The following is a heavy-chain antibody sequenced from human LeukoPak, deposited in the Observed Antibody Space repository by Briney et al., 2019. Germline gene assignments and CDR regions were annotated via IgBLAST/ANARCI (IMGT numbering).Heavy chain of an antibody. Sequence: GGSLRLSCAASGFTLSNYWMHWVRQVPGKGLEWVSYISSGSSTIYYADSVKGRFTISRDNAKNSLYLQMNSLRAEDTALYYCAKNPGGYYGGNTCFDYWGQGTLVTVSS. CDR2: ISSGSSTI. CDR3: AKNPGGYYGGNTCFDY. V-gene: IGHV3-48*04. J-gene: IGHJ4*02. CDR1: GFTLSNYW. D-gene: IGHD4-23*01.